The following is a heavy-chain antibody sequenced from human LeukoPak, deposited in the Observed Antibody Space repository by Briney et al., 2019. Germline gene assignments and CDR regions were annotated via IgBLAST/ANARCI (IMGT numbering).Heavy chain of an antibody. CDR1: GYSFTNYW. CDR3: ARAYSSSRMNFDY. CDR2: IYPDNSDT. V-gene: IGHV5-51*01. J-gene: IGHJ4*02. D-gene: IGHD6-13*01. Sequence: GESLKISCKGSGYSFTNYWIGWVRQMPGKGLEWVGIIYPDNSDTRYSPSFQGQVTISADRSISTAYLQWSSLKASETAIYYCARAYSSSRMNFDYWGQGTLVTVSS.